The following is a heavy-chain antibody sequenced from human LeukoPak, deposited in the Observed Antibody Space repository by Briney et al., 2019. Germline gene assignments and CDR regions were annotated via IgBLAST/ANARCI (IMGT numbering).Heavy chain of an antibody. J-gene: IGHJ3*02. V-gene: IGHV1-69*01. CDR1: GGTFSSYA. Sequence: GSSVKVSCKASGGTFSSYAISWVRQAPGQGLEWMGGIIPIFGTANYAQKFQGRVTITADESTSTAYMELSSLRSEDTAVYYCASRRVPAKDAFDIWGQGTMVTVSS. CDR2: IIPIFGTA. CDR3: ASRRVPAKDAFDI. D-gene: IGHD2-2*01.